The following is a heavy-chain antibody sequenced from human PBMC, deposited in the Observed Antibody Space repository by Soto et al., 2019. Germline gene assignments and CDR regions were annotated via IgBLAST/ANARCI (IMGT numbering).Heavy chain of an antibody. CDR3: ARAAYDFWSGYYTPYYYYYYGMDV. D-gene: IGHD3-3*01. Sequence: QVQLVQSGAEVKKPGASVKVSCKASGYTFTSYGISWVRQAPGQGLEWMGWISAYNGNTNYAQKLQGRVTMTTDTSTSTAXXEXRXXRSDDTAVYYCARAAYDFWSGYYTPYYYYYYGMDVWGQGTTVTVSS. CDR1: GYTFTSYG. V-gene: IGHV1-18*01. J-gene: IGHJ6*02. CDR2: ISAYNGNT.